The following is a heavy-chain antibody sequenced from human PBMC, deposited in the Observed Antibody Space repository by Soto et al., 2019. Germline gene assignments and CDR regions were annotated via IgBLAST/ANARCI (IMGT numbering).Heavy chain of an antibody. CDR2: ISGSGGST. CDR3: AKDHPPAYYDILTGYYTAEYFQH. V-gene: IGHV3-23*01. D-gene: IGHD3-9*01. CDR1: GFTFSSYA. Sequence: GGSLRLSCAASGFTFSSYAMSWVRQAPGKGLEWVSAISGSGGSTYYADSVKGRFTISRDNSKNTLYLQMNSLRAEDTAVYYFAKDHPPAYYDILTGYYTAEYFQHWGQGTLVTVSS. J-gene: IGHJ1*01.